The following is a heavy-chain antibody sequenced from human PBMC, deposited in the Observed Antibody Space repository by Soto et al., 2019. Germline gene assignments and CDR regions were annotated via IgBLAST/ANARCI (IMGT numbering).Heavy chain of an antibody. D-gene: IGHD3-16*01. CDR3: ARALRPRASYYVDY. J-gene: IGHJ4*02. V-gene: IGHV3-21*01. CDR1: GFTFSSYS. CDR2: ISSSSSYI. Sequence: EVQLVESGGGLVKPGGSLRLSCAASGFTFSSYSMNWVRPAPGTGLEWVSYISSSSSYIYYADSVKGRFTISRDNAKNSLYLQMNSLRAEDTAVYYCARALRPRASYYVDYWGQGTLVTVSS.